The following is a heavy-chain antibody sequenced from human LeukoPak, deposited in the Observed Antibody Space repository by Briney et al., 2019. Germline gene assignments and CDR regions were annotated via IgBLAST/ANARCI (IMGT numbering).Heavy chain of an antibody. V-gene: IGHV4-59*12. Sequence: SETLSLTCTVSGGSISSYYWSWIRQPPGKGLEWIGYIYYSGSTNYNPSLKSRVTISVDTSKNQFSLKLSSVTAADTAVYYCARGGPYYYYGMDVWGQGTTVTVSS. CDR3: ARGGPYYYYGMDV. CDR1: GGSISSYY. CDR2: IYYSGST. D-gene: IGHD5-12*01. J-gene: IGHJ6*02.